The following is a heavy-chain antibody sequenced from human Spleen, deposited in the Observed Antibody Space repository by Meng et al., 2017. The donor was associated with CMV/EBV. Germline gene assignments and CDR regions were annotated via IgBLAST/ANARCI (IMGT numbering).Heavy chain of an antibody. V-gene: IGHV3-23*01. Sequence: GGSLRLSCGVSGFTFSKYVLSWVRQAPGKGLEWVSSIRGVGVNTYYADSVKGRFTISRDNSKNTLYLQMNSLRADDTALYYCAKDGGVYCTSTNCYPYGMDVWGQGTTVTVSS. J-gene: IGHJ6*02. CDR1: GFTFSKYV. CDR2: IRGVGVNT. D-gene: IGHD2/OR15-2a*01. CDR3: AKDGGVYCTSTNCYPYGMDV.